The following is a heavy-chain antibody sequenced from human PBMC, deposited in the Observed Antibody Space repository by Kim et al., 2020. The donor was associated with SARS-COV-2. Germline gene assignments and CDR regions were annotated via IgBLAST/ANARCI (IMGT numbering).Heavy chain of an antibody. V-gene: IGHV3-30-3*01. D-gene: IGHD6-19*01. CDR2: ISYDGSSK. CDR1: GFTFSSHA. CDR3: ARNIAVAGRRGFDY. Sequence: GESLRLSCSASGFTFSSHAIHWVRQAPGKGLEWMTVISYDGSSKYYADSVKGRFTISRDNSKNTLYLQMNSLRVEDTAVYYCARNIAVAGRRGFDYWGQGTLVTVSS. J-gene: IGHJ4*02.